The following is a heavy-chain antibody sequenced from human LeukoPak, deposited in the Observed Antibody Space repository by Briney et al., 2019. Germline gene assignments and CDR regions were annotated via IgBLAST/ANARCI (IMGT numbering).Heavy chain of an antibody. CDR1: GGSFSGYH. CDR3: ARTGGLDSSGYDY. CDR2: INHSGST. J-gene: IGHJ4*02. V-gene: IGHV4-34*01. D-gene: IGHD3-22*01. Sequence: SETLSLTCAVYGGSFSGYHWSWIRQPPGKGLEWIGEINHSGSTNYNPSLKSRVTISVDTSKNQFSLKLSSVTAADTAVYYCARTGGLDSSGYDYWGQGTLVTVSS.